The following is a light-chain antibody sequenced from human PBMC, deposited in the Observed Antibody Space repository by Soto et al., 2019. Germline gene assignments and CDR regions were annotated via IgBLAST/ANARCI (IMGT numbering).Light chain of an antibody. CDR2: EVT. CDR1: SSDVAGYNY. V-gene: IGLV2-14*01. Sequence: QSALTQPASVSGSPGQSNTISCTGTSSDVAGYNYVSWYQQHPGKAPKLMIYEVTNRPSGVSNRFSGSRSGNTASLTISGLQPEDEADYYCSSYTSSSLVVFGGGTQLTVL. CDR3: SSYTSSSLVV. J-gene: IGLJ2*01.